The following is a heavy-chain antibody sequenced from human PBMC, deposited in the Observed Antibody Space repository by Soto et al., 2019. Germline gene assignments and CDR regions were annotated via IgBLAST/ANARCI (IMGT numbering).Heavy chain of an antibody. D-gene: IGHD3-10*01. Sequence: QVQLQQWGAGLLKPSETLSLTCAVHGGSFSGYYWDWIRQPPGKGLEWIGEGNHGGTSNYNPALRGGASISGATSKDQFPLKLTAVTAEDTALYSCASSPFLRSGDLFHGLGVWGQGTTVTVSS. CDR1: GGSFSGYY. V-gene: IGHV4-34*01. CDR3: ASSPFLRSGDLFHGLGV. CDR2: GNHGGTS. J-gene: IGHJ6*02.